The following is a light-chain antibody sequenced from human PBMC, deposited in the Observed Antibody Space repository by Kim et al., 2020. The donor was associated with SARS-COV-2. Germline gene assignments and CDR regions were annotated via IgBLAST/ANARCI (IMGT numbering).Light chain of an antibody. Sequence: SSELTQDPAVSVALGQTVTITCQGDSLRTYYATWYQQKPGQAPVLVIYGKNNRPSGIPDRFSGSSSRNTASLTITRAQAEDEADYYCKSRDSSGNHLVFGGGNQLTVL. CDR2: GKN. V-gene: IGLV3-19*01. CDR3: KSRDSSGNHLV. J-gene: IGLJ2*01. CDR1: SLRTYY.